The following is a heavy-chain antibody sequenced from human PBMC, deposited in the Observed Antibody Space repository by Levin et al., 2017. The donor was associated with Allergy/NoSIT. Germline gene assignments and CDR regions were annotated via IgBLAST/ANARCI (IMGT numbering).Heavy chain of an antibody. V-gene: IGHV4-30-2*01. CDR1: GGSISGSGSS. CDR3: ARGGSKFDVLDV. J-gene: IGHJ6*02. Sequence: SETLSLTCAVSGGSISGSGSSWSWVRQVPRKGLEWICYVYQSGNSYCNPSLQSRVTISVDTSKNHFSLKLASVTAADTAVYFCARGGSKFDVLDVWGQGTTVTVSS. D-gene: IGHD3-10*02. CDR2: VYQSGNS.